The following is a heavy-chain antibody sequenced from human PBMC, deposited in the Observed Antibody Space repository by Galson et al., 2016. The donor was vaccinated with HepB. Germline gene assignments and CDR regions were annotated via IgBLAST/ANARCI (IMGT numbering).Heavy chain of an antibody. CDR1: GYTFTSYY. CDR2: INPSDGST. J-gene: IGHJ5*02. CDR3: ARDLKYIHYCDGSGYYKNCFDT. D-gene: IGHD3-22*01. V-gene: IGHV1-46*01. Sequence: SVKVSCKASGYTFTSYYIHWVRQAXXXGLXWLAIINPSDGSTTYAQNFQGRVTMTRDTSTTTVHMELSSLRSEDTAVYYYARDLKYIHYCDGSGYYKNCFDTWGQGTLVTVSS.